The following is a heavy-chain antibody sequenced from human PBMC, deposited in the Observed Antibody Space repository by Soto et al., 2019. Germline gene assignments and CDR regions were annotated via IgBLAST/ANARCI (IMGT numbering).Heavy chain of an antibody. Sequence: EVQLVESGGGLVQPGGSLRLSCAASGFAFSSYWMSWVRQAPGKGLEWVANIKQDGSEKYYVDSVKGRFTISRDNAKNSLYLQMNSLRAEDTAVYYCARAPDQLLYSTYETFNWFDPWGQGTLVTVSS. V-gene: IGHV3-7*01. CDR1: GFAFSSYW. CDR3: ARAPDQLLYSTYETFNWFDP. D-gene: IGHD2-2*02. J-gene: IGHJ5*02. CDR2: IKQDGSEK.